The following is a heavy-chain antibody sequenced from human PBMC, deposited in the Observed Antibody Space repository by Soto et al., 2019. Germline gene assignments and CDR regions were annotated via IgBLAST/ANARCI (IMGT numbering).Heavy chain of an antibody. CDR3: AKDGVGGDYYGSGSYYFDY. J-gene: IGHJ4*02. CDR2: ISWDGGST. V-gene: IGHV3-43*01. CDR1: GFTFDDYT. Sequence: EVQLVESGGVVVQPGGSLRLSCAASGFTFDDYTMHWVRQAPGKGLEWVSRISWDGGSTYYADSVKGRFTISRDNSKNSLYLQMNSLRTEDTALYYCAKDGVGGDYYGSGSYYFDYWGQGTLVTVSS. D-gene: IGHD3-10*01.